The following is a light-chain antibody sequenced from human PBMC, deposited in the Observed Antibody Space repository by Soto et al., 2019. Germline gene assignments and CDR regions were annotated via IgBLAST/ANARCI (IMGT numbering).Light chain of an antibody. CDR1: SGHSSYI. CDR3: ETWDSNTRV. CDR2: LEGSGSY. V-gene: IGLV4-60*02. J-gene: IGLJ1*01. Sequence: QPVLTQSSSASASLGSSVKLTCTLSSGHSSYIIAWHQQQPGMAPRYLMKLEGSGSYNKGSGVPDRFSGSSSGADRYLTISNLQFEDEADYYCETWDSNTRVFGTGTKLTVL.